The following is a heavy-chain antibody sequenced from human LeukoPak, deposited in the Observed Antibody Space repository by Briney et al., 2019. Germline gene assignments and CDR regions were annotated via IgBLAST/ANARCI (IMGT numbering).Heavy chain of an antibody. J-gene: IGHJ5*02. CDR3: ARDERSSFDP. V-gene: IGHV4-39*07. CDR1: GGSISSDSY. CDR2: IYSSGKT. Sequence: SETLSLTCTVSGGSISSDSYWGWIRQPPGKGLEWIATIYSSGKTYYGPSLKSRVTISIDTSKNQFSLKLSSVTAADTAVYYCARDERSSFDPWGQGTLVTVSS. D-gene: IGHD5-24*01.